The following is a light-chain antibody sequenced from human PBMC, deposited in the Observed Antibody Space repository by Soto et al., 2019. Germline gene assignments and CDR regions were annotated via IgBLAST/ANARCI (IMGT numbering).Light chain of an antibody. CDR1: SSNIGAGYD. J-gene: IGLJ3*02. CDR2: ANT. CDR3: QSYDSSLKNSV. Sequence: QSVLTQSPPVSGAPGQRVNISCNGSSSNIGAGYDVHWYQQFPGTAPKLLIYANTNRPSGVPDRFSGSKSGTSASLAITGLQPEDEADYYCQSYDSSLKNSVFGGGTKLTVL. V-gene: IGLV1-40*01.